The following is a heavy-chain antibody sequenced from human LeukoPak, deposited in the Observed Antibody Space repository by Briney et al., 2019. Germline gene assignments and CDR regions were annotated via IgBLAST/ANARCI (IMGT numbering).Heavy chain of an antibody. D-gene: IGHD3-3*01. V-gene: IGHV3-30*02. CDR1: GFTFSSYG. J-gene: IGHJ5*02. CDR3: AKDQNRYYDFWSGYRKDT. CDR2: IRYDGSNK. Sequence: GGSLSLSCAASGFTFSSYGMHWVRQAPGKGLEWVAFIRYDGSNKYYADSVKGRFTISRDNSENTLYLQMNSLRAEDTAVYYCAKDQNRYYDFWSGYRKDTWGQGTLVTVSS.